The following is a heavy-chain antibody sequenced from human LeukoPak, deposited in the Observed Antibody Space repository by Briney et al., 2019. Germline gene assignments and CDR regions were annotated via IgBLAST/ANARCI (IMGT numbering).Heavy chain of an antibody. CDR3: ARGIAVADKGLDYFDY. CDR2: ISFDGGNK. V-gene: IGHV3-30*04. CDR1: GFTCSSYA. Sequence: GGSLRLSCAASGFTCSSYAKHWVRQAPGKGLEWVAVISFDGGNKYYADSVKGRFTISRDNSNNTLYLQMNSLRAEDTAVYYCARGIAVADKGLDYFDYWGQGTLVTVSS. D-gene: IGHD6-19*01. J-gene: IGHJ4*02.